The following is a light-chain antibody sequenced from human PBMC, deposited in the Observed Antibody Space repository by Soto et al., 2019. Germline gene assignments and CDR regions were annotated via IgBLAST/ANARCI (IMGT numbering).Light chain of an antibody. CDR2: KAS. Sequence: DIQMTQSPSTLSASVGDRVTITCRARQSINSWLAWYQQKPGKAPKLLIYKASTLKSGVPSRFSGSGSGTEFTLTISSLQPDDFATYYCQHYNSYSEAFGQGTKVDI. V-gene: IGKV1-5*03. J-gene: IGKJ1*01. CDR1: QSINSW. CDR3: QHYNSYSEA.